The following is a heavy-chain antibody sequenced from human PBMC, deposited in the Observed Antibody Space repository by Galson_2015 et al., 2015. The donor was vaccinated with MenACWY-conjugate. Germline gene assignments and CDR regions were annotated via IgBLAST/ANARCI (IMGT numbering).Heavy chain of an antibody. J-gene: IGHJ4*02. CDR2: ISGSGGST. CDR3: AKARADYDILTGVDY. CDR1: GFTFSSYA. V-gene: IGHV3-23*01. D-gene: IGHD3-9*01. Sequence: SLRLSCAASGFTFSSYAMSWVRQAPGKGLEWVSAISGSGGSTYYADSVKGRFTISRDNSKNTLYLQMNSLRAEDTAVYYCAKARADYDILTGVDYWGQGTLVTVSS.